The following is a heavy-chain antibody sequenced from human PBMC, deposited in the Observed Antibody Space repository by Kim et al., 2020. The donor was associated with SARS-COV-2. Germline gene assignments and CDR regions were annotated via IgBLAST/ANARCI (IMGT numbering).Heavy chain of an antibody. Sequence: GGSLRLSCAASGFTFSSYWMHWVRQAPGKGLVWVSRINSDGSSTSYADSVKGRFTISRDNAKNTLYLQMNSLRAEDTAVYYCAREIVGATWLGVYYYYGMDVWGQGTTVTVSS. D-gene: IGHD1-26*01. CDR1: GFTFSSYW. CDR2: INSDGSST. CDR3: AREIVGATWLGVYYYYGMDV. V-gene: IGHV3-74*01. J-gene: IGHJ6*02.